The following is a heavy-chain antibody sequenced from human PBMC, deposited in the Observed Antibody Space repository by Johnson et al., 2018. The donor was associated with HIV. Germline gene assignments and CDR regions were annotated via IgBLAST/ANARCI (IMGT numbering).Heavy chain of an antibody. CDR3: AIVVIRGDAFDL. CDR1: GFTFSSYE. CDR2: INYDGTNT. J-gene: IGHJ3*01. V-gene: IGHV3-74*02. Sequence: VQLVESGGGVVQPGRSLRLSCAASGFTFSSYEMNWVRQVPGKGLVWVSRINYDGTNTSYADFVKGRFTISRDNAKNTLFLQMNSLRAEDTDVYYCAIVVIRGDAFDLWGQGTTVTVSS. D-gene: IGHD3-22*01.